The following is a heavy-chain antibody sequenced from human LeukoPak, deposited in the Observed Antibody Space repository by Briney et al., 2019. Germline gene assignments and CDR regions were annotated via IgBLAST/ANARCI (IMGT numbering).Heavy chain of an antibody. J-gene: IGHJ5*02. CDR2: INPNSGGT. CDR3: ARDRPIVVVPAAMHNWFDP. D-gene: IGHD2-2*01. CDR1: GYTFTGYY. V-gene: IGHV1-2*02. Sequence: GASVKVSCKASGYTFTGYYMHWVRQAPGQGLEWMGWINPNSGGTNYAQKFQGGVTMTRDTSISTAYMELSRLRSDDTAVYYCARDRPIVVVPAAMHNWFDPWGQGTLVTVSS.